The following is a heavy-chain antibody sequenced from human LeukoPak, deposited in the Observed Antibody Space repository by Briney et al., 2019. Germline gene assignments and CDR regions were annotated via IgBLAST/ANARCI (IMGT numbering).Heavy chain of an antibody. D-gene: IGHD2-2*01. Sequence: ASVKVSCKTSGGTFSSYAISWVRQAPGQGLEWMGGIIPIFGTANYAQKFQGRVTITADESTSTAYMELSSLRSEDTAVYYCARGPQVVVPAAASHSFDYWGQGTLVTVSS. CDR3: ARGPQVVVPAAASHSFDY. V-gene: IGHV1-69*13. CDR1: GGTFSSYA. CDR2: IIPIFGTA. J-gene: IGHJ4*02.